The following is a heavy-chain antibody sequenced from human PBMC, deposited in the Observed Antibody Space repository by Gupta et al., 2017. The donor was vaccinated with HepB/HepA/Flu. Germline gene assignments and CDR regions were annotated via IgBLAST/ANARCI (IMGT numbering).Heavy chain of an antibody. CDR3: AKQGGGDPEYYYDMTV. CDR1: GFFFGNYA. V-gene: IGHV3-23*01. Sequence: EMELLESGGGSVQPGGSLRLSCTSSGFFFGNYAMNWVRQAPGKRLEWVSVISKTGGSTYYADSVKGRFTISRDNAKDTLYLQMNSLRVEDTATYYCAKQGGGDPEYYYDMTVWGKGTTVTVSS. J-gene: IGHJ6*03. D-gene: IGHD2-21*02. CDR2: ISKTGGST.